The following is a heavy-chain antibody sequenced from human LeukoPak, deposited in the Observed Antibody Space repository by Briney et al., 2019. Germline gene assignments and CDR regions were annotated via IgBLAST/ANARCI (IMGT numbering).Heavy chain of an antibody. CDR2: IKSKTDGGTT. CDR1: AFTFSNDW. D-gene: IGHD6-6*01. J-gene: IGHJ4*02. V-gene: IGHV3-15*01. Sequence: GGSLRLSCAAYAFTFSNDWMSWVRQAPGKGREWVGHIKSKTDGGTTDYSAPVKGRFTISRDEPNNTLYLQINSLKTEHTSVYYCTRQQLVFDCWGEGTLVTVSS. CDR3: TRQQLVFDC.